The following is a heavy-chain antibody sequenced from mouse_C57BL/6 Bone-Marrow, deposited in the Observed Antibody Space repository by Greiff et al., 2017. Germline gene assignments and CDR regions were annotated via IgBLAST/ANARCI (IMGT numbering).Heavy chain of an antibody. J-gene: IGHJ2*01. D-gene: IGHD1-1*01. CDR1: GYTFTSYW. Sequence: VQLKQPGAELVRPGSSVKLSCKASGYTFTSYWMHWVKQRPIQGLEWIGNIDPSDSETHYNQKFKDKATLTVDKSSSTAYMQLSSLTSEDSAVYYCARPYYYGSSYYFDYWGQGTTLTVSS. CDR2: IDPSDSET. CDR3: ARPYYYGSSYYFDY. V-gene: IGHV1-52*01.